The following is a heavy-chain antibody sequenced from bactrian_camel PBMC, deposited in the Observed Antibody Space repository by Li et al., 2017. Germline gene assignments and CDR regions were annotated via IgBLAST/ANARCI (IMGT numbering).Heavy chain of an antibody. D-gene: IGHD6*01. CDR2: ISVRSGAT. J-gene: IGHJ4*01. CDR3: AADPDYGRGWCWVYTYNS. CDR1: GWRGRC. Sequence: VEPGGSLRLSCDNSGWRGRCMAWFRQAPGKEREGVATISVRSGATSYVNFVKGRFNISLDDTKNTMYLQMSGLKPEDTGMYYCAADPDYGRGWCWVYTYNSWGQGTQVTVS. V-gene: IGHV3-3*01.